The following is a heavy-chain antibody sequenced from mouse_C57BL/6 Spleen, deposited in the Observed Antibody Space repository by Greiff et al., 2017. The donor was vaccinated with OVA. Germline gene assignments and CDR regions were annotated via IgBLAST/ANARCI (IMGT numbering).Heavy chain of an antibody. CDR1: GFNIKNTY. CDR3: AREDYYGSSHGYFDV. J-gene: IGHJ1*03. Sequence: VQLKQSVAELVRPGASVKLSCTASGFNIKNTYMHWVKQRPEQGLEWIGRIDPANGNTKYAPKFQGKATITADTSSNTAYLQLSSLTSEDTAIYYCAREDYYGSSHGYFDVWGTGTTVTVSA. CDR2: IDPANGNT. D-gene: IGHD1-1*01. V-gene: IGHV14-3*01.